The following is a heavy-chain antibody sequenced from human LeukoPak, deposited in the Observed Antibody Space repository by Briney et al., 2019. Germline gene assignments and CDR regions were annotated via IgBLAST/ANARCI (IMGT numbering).Heavy chain of an antibody. D-gene: IGHD3-3*01. CDR1: GFIFSDHW. CDR3: VRERNNFWSGHHSIFDS. V-gene: IGHV3-74*01. J-gene: IGHJ4*02. CDR2: INNDGSST. Sequence: GGSLRLSCAASGFIFSDHWMHWVRQAPGKGLVWLSRINNDGSSTIYADSVKGRFTFSRDNAENTLFLEMSSLRVEDTAVYYRVRERNNFWSGHHSIFDSWGQGTLVTVSS.